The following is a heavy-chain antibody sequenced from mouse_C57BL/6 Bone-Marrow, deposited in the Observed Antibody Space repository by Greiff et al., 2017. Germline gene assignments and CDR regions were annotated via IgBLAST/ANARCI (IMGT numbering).Heavy chain of an antibody. D-gene: IGHD1-2*01. CDR1: GHNIKNTD. CDR3: AIQRHGTMDY. Sequence: EVQLQQSVAELARPGASVKLSCTASGHNIKNTDMHWVKQRPEQGLEWIGRIDPANGNTKYAAKFQGKATITADPSSNHASLQPSSLRLENTTIYYCAIQRHGTMDYCGQGTLGTVAA. J-gene: IGHJ4*01. V-gene: IGHV14-3*01. CDR2: IDPANGNT.